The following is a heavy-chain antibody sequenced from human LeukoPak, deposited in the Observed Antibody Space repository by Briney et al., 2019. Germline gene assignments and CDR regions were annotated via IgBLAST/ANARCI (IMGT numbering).Heavy chain of an antibody. Sequence: PSETLSLTCTVSGGSISSYYWSWIRQPPGKGLEWIGYIYYSGSTYYNPSLKSRVTISVDTSKNQFSLKLSSVTAADTAVYYCARDRRPVVVPAAIRHTPGMDVWGQGTTVTVSS. CDR1: GGSISSYY. V-gene: IGHV4-59*12. J-gene: IGHJ6*02. CDR3: ARDRRPVVVPAAIRHTPGMDV. CDR2: IYYSGST. D-gene: IGHD2-2*02.